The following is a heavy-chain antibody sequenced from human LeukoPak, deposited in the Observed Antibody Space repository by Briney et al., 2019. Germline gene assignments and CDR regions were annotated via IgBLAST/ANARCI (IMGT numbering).Heavy chain of an antibody. D-gene: IGHD3-16*01. CDR1: GGSISSGSYY. CDR2: IYTSGST. J-gene: IGHJ4*02. V-gene: IGHV4-61*02. Sequence: TLSLTCTVSGGSISSGSYYWSWIRQPAGKGLEWIGRIYTSGSTNYNPSLKSRVTISVDTSKNQFSLKLSSVTAADTAVYYCARVPTRAFVDYWGQGTLVTVSS. CDR3: ARVPTRAFVDY.